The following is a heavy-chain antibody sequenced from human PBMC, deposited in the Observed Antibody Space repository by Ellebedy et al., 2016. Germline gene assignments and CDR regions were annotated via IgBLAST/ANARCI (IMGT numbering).Heavy chain of an antibody. V-gene: IGHV3-15*01. Sequence: GGSLRLSXAASGFSFSDAWMRWVRQTPGKGLAWVAPISNKKDGGKRNYAVAVKGRFTISTDDSKNTWYLQMNSLKTEDTAVYFCTTDRNCSHGPCYLAWGQGTQVTVSS. CDR2: ISNKKDGGKR. D-gene: IGHD2-15*01. CDR3: TTDRNCSHGPCYLA. CDR1: GFSFSDAW. J-gene: IGHJ5*02.